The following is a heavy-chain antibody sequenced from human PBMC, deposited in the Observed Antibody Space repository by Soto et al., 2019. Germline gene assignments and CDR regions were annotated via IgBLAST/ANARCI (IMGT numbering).Heavy chain of an antibody. D-gene: IGHD6-13*01. V-gene: IGHV3-23*01. CDR2: ISGSGGST. J-gene: IGHJ4*02. Sequence: EVQLLESGGGLVQPGGSLRLSCAASGFTFSSYAMSWVRQAPGKGLEWVSTISGSGGSTYYADAVKGRFTISRDNPKNTLYLQMNRLSAEDTAVYYCAKGIAAVATSRYYFDYWGQGTLVTVSS. CDR3: AKGIAAVATSRYYFDY. CDR1: GFTFSSYA.